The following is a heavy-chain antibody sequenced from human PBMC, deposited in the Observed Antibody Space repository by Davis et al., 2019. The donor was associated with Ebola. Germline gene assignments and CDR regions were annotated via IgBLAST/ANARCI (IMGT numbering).Heavy chain of an antibody. J-gene: IGHJ4*02. D-gene: IGHD6-13*01. V-gene: IGHV3-30*18. CDR3: AKGGSSWDYFDY. Sequence: GESLKISCAASGFTFSSYGMHWVRQAPGKGLEWVAVISYDGSNKYYADSVKGRFTISRDNSKNTLYLQMNSLRAEDTAVYYCAKGGSSWDYFDYWGQGTLVTVSS. CDR1: GFTFSSYG. CDR2: ISYDGSNK.